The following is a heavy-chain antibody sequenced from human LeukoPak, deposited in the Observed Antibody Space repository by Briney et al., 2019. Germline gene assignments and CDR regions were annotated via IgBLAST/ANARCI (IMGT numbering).Heavy chain of an antibody. Sequence: PGGSLRLSCAASGFTFSNAWMSWVRQAPGKGLEWVGRIKSKTDGGTTDYAAPVKGRFTISRDDSKNTLYLQMNSLKTEDTAVYYCTTDHITIFGVVTSYYYGMDVWGQGTTVTVSS. CDR1: GFTFSNAW. V-gene: IGHV3-15*01. CDR3: TTDHITIFGVVTSYYYGMDV. D-gene: IGHD3-3*01. CDR2: IKSKTDGGTT. J-gene: IGHJ6*02.